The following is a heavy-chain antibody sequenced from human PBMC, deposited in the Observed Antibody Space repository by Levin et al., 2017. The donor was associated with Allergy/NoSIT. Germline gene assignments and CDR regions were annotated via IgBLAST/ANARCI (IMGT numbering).Heavy chain of an antibody. CDR2: INPDSGGT. J-gene: IGHJ3*02. V-gene: IGHV1-2*02. D-gene: IGHD1-26*01. CDR3: AKVIAGAVAFDI. CDR1: GYTFTGYY. Sequence: GASVKVSCKASGYTFTGYYMHWVRQAPGQGLEWMGWINPDSGGTNYAQKFQGRVTMTRDTSISTAYMDLSRLRSDDTAVYYCAKVIAGAVAFDIWGQGTIVTVSS.